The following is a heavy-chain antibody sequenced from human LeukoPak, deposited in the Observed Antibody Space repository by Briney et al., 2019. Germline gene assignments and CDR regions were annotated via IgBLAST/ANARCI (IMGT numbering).Heavy chain of an antibody. J-gene: IGHJ4*02. CDR3: VRGGGWDAGL. V-gene: IGHV3-7*01. CDR2: IKPDGSEE. CDR1: GLMFRTYW. Sequence: GGSLRRSCAASGLMFRTYWMTWLRQATGKGLEWVANIKPDGSEEYYVDSVKGRFTVSRDNAESSLYLQMNSLRAEDTAVYYCVRGGGWDAGLWGQGTLVTVSS. D-gene: IGHD6-19*01.